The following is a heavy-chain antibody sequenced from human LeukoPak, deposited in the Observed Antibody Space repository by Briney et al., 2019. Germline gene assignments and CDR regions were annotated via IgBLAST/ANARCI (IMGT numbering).Heavy chain of an antibody. D-gene: IGHD2-2*02. CDR3: ARDDPTPPNRIVVVPAAIAGNWYFDL. CDR1: GYTFTSYY. Sequence: GASVKVSCKASGYTFTSYYMHWVRQAPGQGLEWMGIINPSGGSTSYAQKFQGRVTMTRDMSTSTVYMELSSLRSEDTAVYYCARDDPTPPNRIVVVPAAIAGNWYFDLWGRGTLVTVSS. CDR2: INPSGGST. J-gene: IGHJ2*01. V-gene: IGHV1-46*01.